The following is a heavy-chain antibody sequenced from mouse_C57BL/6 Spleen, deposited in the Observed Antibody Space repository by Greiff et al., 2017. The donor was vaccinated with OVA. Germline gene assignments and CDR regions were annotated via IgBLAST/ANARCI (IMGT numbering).Heavy chain of an antibody. J-gene: IGHJ4*01. CDR1: GYTFTGYW. Sequence: QVQLQQSGAELMKPGASVKLSCKATGYTFTGYWIEWVKQRPGHGLEWIGEILPGSGSTNCNEKFKGKATFTADTSSNTAYMQLSSLTTEDSAIYYCARWKLGHVYYAMDYWGQGTSVTVSS. V-gene: IGHV1-9*01. D-gene: IGHD4-1*01. CDR2: ILPGSGST. CDR3: ARWKLGHVYYAMDY.